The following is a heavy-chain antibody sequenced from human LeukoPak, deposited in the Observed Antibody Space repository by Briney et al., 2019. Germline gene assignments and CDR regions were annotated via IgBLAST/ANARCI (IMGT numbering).Heavy chain of an antibody. Sequence: SETLSLTCAVSGGSISSSNWWSWVRQPPGKGLEWIGEIYHSGSTNYNPSLKSRVTISVDKSKNQFSLKLSSVTAADTAVYYCARHAVTISYPSYYYYYYMDVWGKGTTVTVSS. CDR2: IYHSGST. CDR3: ARHAVTISYPSYYYYYYMDV. V-gene: IGHV4-4*02. CDR1: GGSISSSNW. J-gene: IGHJ6*03. D-gene: IGHD3-3*01.